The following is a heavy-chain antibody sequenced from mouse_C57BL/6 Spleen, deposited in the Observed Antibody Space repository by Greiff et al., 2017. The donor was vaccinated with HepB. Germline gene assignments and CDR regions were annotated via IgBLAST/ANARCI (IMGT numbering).Heavy chain of an antibody. D-gene: IGHD2-5*01. Sequence: EVKLQQSGPGLVKPSQSLSLTCSVTGYSITSGYYWNWIRQFPGNKLEWMGYISYDGSNNYNPSLKNRISITRDTSKNQFFLKLNSVTTEDTATYYCARNSNYVYYFDYWGQGTTLTVSS. CDR3: ARNSNYVYYFDY. CDR2: ISYDGSN. CDR1: GYSITSGYY. J-gene: IGHJ2*01. V-gene: IGHV3-6*01.